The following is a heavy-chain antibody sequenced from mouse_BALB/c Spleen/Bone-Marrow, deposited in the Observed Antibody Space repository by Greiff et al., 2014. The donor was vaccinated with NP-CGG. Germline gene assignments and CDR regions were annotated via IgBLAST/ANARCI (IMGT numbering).Heavy chain of an antibody. J-gene: IGHJ2*01. CDR3: ARKGISTVIATAYYFDY. V-gene: IGHV1S132*01. D-gene: IGHD2-4*01. Sequence: QVQLQQPGAELVKPGASVKLSCKTSGYTFTSYWIQWVKQRPGQGLGWIGEIFPGTGTTYYNEKFKDKATLTIDTSSSTAYVQLSSLTSEDSAVYFCARKGISTVIATAYYFDYWGQGSTLTVSS. CDR2: IFPGTGTT. CDR1: GYTFTSYW.